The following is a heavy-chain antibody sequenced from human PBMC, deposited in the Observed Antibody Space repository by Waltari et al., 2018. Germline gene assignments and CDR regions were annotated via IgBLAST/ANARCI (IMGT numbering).Heavy chain of an antibody. V-gene: IGHV4-4*07. D-gene: IGHD6-13*01. CDR1: GGSISSYY. CDR3: ARARGIAAAGLYYYYYYYMDV. J-gene: IGHJ6*03. Sequence: QVQLQESGPGLVKPSETLSLTCTVSGGSISSYYWSWIRQPAGKGLEGVGRIYTSGSTNYNPSLKSRVTMSVDTSKNQFSLKLSSVTAADTAVYYCARARGIAAAGLYYYYYYYMDVWGKGTTVTVSS. CDR2: IYTSGST.